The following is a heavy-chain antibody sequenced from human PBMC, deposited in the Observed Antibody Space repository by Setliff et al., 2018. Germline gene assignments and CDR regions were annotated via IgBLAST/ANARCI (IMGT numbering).Heavy chain of an antibody. J-gene: IGHJ6*03. V-gene: IGHV1-69*13. D-gene: IGHD3-22*01. Sequence: SVQVSCKASGGTFSRSAISWVRQAPGQGLEWMGGIIPIFGTPTYAQKFQGRVTIIADESTSTTYMELSSLRSEDTAVYYCARGPQKFYSDTSGYYYDALYYYYMDVWGKGTTVTVSS. CDR3: ARGPQKFYSDTSGYYYDALYYYYMDV. CDR2: IIPIFGTP. CDR1: GGTFSRSA.